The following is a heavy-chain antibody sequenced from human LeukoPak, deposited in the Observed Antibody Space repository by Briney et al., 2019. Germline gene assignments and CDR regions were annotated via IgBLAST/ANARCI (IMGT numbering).Heavy chain of an antibody. D-gene: IGHD1-14*01. J-gene: IGHJ6*03. CDR2: TSGSGGST. Sequence: SGGSLRLSCAASGFTFDTYAMSWVRQAPGKGLEWVSGTSGSGGSTYYADSVRGRFTISRDNSKNTLYLQMNSLRAGDTAVYYCAKFSGILDYYFYMDVWGKGTTVTVSS. CDR3: AKFSGILDYYFYMDV. CDR1: GFTFDTYA. V-gene: IGHV3-23*01.